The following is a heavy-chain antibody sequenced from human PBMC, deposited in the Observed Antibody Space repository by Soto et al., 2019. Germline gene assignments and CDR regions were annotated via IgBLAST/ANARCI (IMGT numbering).Heavy chain of an antibody. D-gene: IGHD2-2*01. Sequence: ASVKVSCKASGFTFSKYGLNWVRQAPGQGLEWMGWVSANNGHTNYAQNLQGRVSMTTDTSTSTAYMELRGLRFDDTAVYYCARDIEGVPAKHFFYYYAMEVWGQGTKVTV. J-gene: IGHJ6*02. V-gene: IGHV1-18*01. CDR2: VSANNGHT. CDR3: ARDIEGVPAKHFFYYYAMEV. CDR1: GFTFSKYG.